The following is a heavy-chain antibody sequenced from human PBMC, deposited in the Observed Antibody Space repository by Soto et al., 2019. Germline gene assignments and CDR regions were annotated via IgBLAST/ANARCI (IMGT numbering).Heavy chain of an antibody. J-gene: IGHJ6*02. CDR1: GGSISSGGYY. D-gene: IGHD5-18*01. Sequence: QVQLQESGPGLVKPSQTLSLTCTVSGGSISSGGYYWSWIRQHPGKGLEWIGYIYYSGSTYYNPSLKSRVTISVATSKNQFSLKLSSVTAADTAVYYCARGGTAMGDYYYYGMDVWGQGTTVTVSS. CDR2: IYYSGST. CDR3: ARGGTAMGDYYYYGMDV. V-gene: IGHV4-31*03.